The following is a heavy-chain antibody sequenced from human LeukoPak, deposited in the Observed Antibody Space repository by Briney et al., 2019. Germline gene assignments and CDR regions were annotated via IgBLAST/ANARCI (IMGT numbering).Heavy chain of an antibody. V-gene: IGHV4-59*01. D-gene: IGHD6-19*01. CDR1: GGSISSYY. Sequence: SETLSLTCTVSGGSISSYYWSWIRQPPGKGLEWIGYIYYSGSTNYNPSLKSRVTISVDTSKNQFSLKLSSVTAADTAVYYCARAYYSSGWKVRGDYYGMDVWGQGTTVTVSS. CDR2: IYYSGST. CDR3: ARAYYSSGWKVRGDYYGMDV. J-gene: IGHJ6*02.